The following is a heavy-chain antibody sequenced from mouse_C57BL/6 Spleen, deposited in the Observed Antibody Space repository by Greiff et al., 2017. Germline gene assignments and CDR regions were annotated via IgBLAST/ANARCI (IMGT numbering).Heavy chain of an antibody. CDR3: TREGAWDGYAMDD. J-gene: IGHJ4*01. Sequence: EVKLEESGEGLVKPGGSLKLSCAASGFTFSSYAMSWVRQTPEKRLEWVAYISSGGDYIYYADTVKGRFTISRDNARNTLYLQMSSLKSEDTAMYYCTREGAWDGYAMDDWGQGTSVTVSS. V-gene: IGHV5-9-1*02. CDR2: ISSGGDYI. CDR1: GFTFSSYA. D-gene: IGHD4-1*01.